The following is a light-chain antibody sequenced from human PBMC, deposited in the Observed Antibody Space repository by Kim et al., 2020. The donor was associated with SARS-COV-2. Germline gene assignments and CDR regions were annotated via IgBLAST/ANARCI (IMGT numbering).Light chain of an antibody. CDR1: SSNIGAGYD. CDR2: VNS. CDR3: QSYDSSLSVV. V-gene: IGLV1-40*01. Sequence: QSVLTQPPSVSGAPGQRVTISCTGSSSNIGAGYDVHWYQQHPGTAPKLLIYVNSNRPSGVPDRFSGSKSGTSASLAITGLQAEDEADYYCQSYDSSLSVVFGGGTQLTVL. J-gene: IGLJ2*01.